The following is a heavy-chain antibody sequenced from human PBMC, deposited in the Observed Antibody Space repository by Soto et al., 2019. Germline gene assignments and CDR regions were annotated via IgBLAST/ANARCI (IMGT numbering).Heavy chain of an antibody. CDR3: AKDPTYSSSWYSGFY. CDR1: GFTFSSYA. V-gene: IGHV3-23*01. CDR2: ISGSGGST. D-gene: IGHD6-13*01. J-gene: IGHJ4*02. Sequence: GGSLILSCAASGFTFSSYAMSWGRQAPGKGLEWVSAISGSGGSTYYADSVKGRFTISRDNSKNTLYLQMNSLRAEDTAVYYCAKDPTYSSSWYSGFYWGQGTLVTVSS.